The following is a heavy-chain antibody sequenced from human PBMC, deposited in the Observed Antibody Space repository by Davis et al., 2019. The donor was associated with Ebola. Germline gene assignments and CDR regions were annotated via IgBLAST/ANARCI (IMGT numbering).Heavy chain of an antibody. V-gene: IGHV3-53*01. CDR2: LYSGGTT. Sequence: PGGSLRLSCAASGFTVSNNYMSWVRQAPGKGLEWVSVLYSGGTTYYADSVKGRFTISRDNSKNTLYLQMNSLRADDTAVYYCARDFSPDSSGSGYWGQGTLVTVSS. CDR1: GFTVSNNY. CDR3: ARDFSPDSSGSGY. D-gene: IGHD3-22*01. J-gene: IGHJ4*02.